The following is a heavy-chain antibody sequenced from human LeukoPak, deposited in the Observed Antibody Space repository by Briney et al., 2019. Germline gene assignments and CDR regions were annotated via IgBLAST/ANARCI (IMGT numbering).Heavy chain of an antibody. Sequence: GASVKVSCKASGYTFTGYYMHWVRQAPGQGLEWMGWINPNSGGTNYAQKFQGRVTMTRDTSISTAYMELSRLRSDDTAVYYCARDPLGPRPLGYCSSTSCYYYGMDVWGQGTTVTVSS. D-gene: IGHD2-2*01. CDR1: GYTFTGYY. CDR3: ARDPLGPRPLGYCSSTSCYYYGMDV. J-gene: IGHJ6*02. CDR2: INPNSGGT. V-gene: IGHV1-2*02.